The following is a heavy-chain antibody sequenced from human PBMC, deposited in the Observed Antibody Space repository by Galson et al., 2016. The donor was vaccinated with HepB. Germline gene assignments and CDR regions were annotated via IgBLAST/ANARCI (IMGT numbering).Heavy chain of an antibody. D-gene: IGHD1/OR15-1a*01. Sequence: SLRLSCAASGFNFSSYWMSWVRQVPGKGLQWVANMSQDGSVVYYVDSVRGRSTISRDNAKSSLFLQISSLGVDDTAVYYCATGTTALRQWGQGALVTVSS. J-gene: IGHJ4*02. CDR3: ATGTTALRQ. V-gene: IGHV3-7*01. CDR2: MSQDGSVV. CDR1: GFNFSSYW.